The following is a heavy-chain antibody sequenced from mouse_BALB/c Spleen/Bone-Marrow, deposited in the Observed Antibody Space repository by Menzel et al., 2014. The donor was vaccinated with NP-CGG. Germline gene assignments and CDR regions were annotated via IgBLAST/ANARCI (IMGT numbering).Heavy chain of an antibody. J-gene: IGHJ4*01. CDR3: ARSYYAMDY. D-gene: IGHD1-1*01. Sequence: EVQLQQSGAELVKPGPSVKLPCTASGFNIKDTYMHWVKQRPEQGLEWIGRIDPANGNPKYDPKFQGKATITADTSSNTPYLQLSSLTSEDTAVYYCARSYYAMDYWGQGTSVTVSS. CDR1: GFNIKDTY. CDR2: IDPANGNP. V-gene: IGHV14-3*02.